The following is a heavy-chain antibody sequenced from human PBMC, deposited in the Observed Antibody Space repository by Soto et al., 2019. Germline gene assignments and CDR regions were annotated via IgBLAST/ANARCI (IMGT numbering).Heavy chain of an antibody. V-gene: IGHV4-61*01. J-gene: IGHJ6*02. CDR3: ASVWFGELRFDYYYGMDV. Sequence: SETLSLTCTVSGGSVSSGSYYWSWIRQPPGKGLEWIGYIYYSGSTNYNPSLKSRVTISVDTSKNQFSLKLSSVTAADKVVYYCASVWFGELRFDYYYGMDVWGQGTTVTVSS. D-gene: IGHD3-10*01. CDR1: GGSVSSGSYY. CDR2: IYYSGST.